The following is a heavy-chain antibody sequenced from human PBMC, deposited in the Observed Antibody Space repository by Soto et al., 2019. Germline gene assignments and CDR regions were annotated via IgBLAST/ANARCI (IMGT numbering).Heavy chain of an antibody. CDR2: ISSSGGST. D-gene: IGHD6-19*01. J-gene: IGHJ4*02. V-gene: IGHV3-23*01. Sequence: EVQLLESGGDLVQPGGSLRLSCAASGFTFSSYAMTWVRQAPGEGLEWVSGISSSGGSTNYADSVKGRFTISRDNSKNTLYLQMNSLRAEDTAIYYCAKALYPGVAVAGTYWGQGTLVTVSS. CDR3: AKALYPGVAVAGTY. CDR1: GFTFSSYA.